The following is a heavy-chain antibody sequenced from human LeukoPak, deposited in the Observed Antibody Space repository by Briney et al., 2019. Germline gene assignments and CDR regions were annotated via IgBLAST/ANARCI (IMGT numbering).Heavy chain of an antibody. V-gene: IGHV4-4*07. CDR1: GGSLSIYY. J-gene: IGHJ6*02. CDR2: IYTSGST. Sequence: PSETLSLTCTVSGGSLSIYYWSWIRQPAGKGLEWIGRIYTSGSTNYNPSLTSRVAMSVDTSKNQFSLKVSSVTAADTAVYYCARDRPWGGGGAPDVWGQGTTVTVSS. D-gene: IGHD7-27*01. CDR3: ARDRPWGGGGAPDV.